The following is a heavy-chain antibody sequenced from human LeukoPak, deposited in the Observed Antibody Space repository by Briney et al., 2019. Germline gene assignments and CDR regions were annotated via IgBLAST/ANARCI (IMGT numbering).Heavy chain of an antibody. Sequence: GGSLRLSCAASGFSVSSNYMSWVRQAPGKGLEWVSVIYSGGRTYYADSVKGRFTISRDNSKNTLYLQMNSLRAEDTAVYYCARGTYYYDSSGYSENFNFDYWGQGTLVTVSS. CDR2: IYSGGRT. J-gene: IGHJ4*02. CDR1: GFSVSSNY. V-gene: IGHV3-53*05. D-gene: IGHD3-22*01. CDR3: ARGTYYYDSSGYSENFNFDY.